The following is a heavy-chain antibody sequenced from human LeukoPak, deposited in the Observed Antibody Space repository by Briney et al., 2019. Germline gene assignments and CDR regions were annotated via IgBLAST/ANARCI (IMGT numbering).Heavy chain of an antibody. V-gene: IGHV1-8*01. D-gene: IGHD6-19*01. CDR2: MNPNSGNT. CDR3: ARGRGIAVAGPVRY. J-gene: IGHJ4*02. CDR1: GYTFTSYD. Sequence: GASVKVSCKASGYTFTSYDINWVRQATGQGLEWMGWMNPNSGNTGYAQKFQGRVTMTRNTSISTAYMELSSLRSGDTAVYYCARGRGIAVAGPVRYWGQGTLVTVSS.